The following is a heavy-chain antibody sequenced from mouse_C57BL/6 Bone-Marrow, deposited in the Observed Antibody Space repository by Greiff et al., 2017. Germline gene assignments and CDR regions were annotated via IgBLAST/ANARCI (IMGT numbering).Heavy chain of an antibody. D-gene: IGHD1-1*01. CDR3: ARRDAVVAWEIDY. CDR2: INPNNGGT. J-gene: IGHJ2*01. CDR1: GYTFTDYY. V-gene: IGHV1-26*01. Sequence: VQLQQSGPELVKPGASVKISCKASGYTFTDYYMNWVKQSHGKSLEWIGDINPNNGGTSYNQKFKGKATLTVDKSSSTAYMELRSLTSEDSAVYYCARRDAVVAWEIDYWGQGTTLTVSS.